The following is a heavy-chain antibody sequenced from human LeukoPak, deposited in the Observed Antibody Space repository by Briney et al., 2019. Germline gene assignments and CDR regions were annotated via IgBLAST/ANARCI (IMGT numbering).Heavy chain of an antibody. V-gene: IGHV4-59*01. D-gene: IGHD3-22*01. CDR3: VRWDYYDSSGYYSKGGADY. Sequence: SGPTLVKPSETLSLTCTVSGGSISSYYWSWIRQPPGKGLEWIGYIYYSGSTNYNPSLKSRVTMSVDTSKNQFSLKLSSVIAADTAVYYCVRWDYYDSSGYYSKGGADYWGQGTLVTVSS. CDR2: IYYSGST. J-gene: IGHJ4*02. CDR1: GGSISSYY.